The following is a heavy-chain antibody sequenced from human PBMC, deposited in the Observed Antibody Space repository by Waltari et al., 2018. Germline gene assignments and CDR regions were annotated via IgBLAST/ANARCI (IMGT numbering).Heavy chain of an antibody. D-gene: IGHD3-22*01. V-gene: IGHV1-69*02. CDR1: GGTFSSYT. CDR2: IIPILGIA. Sequence: QVQLVQSGAEVKKPGSSVKVSCKASGGTFSSYTISWVRQAPGQGLEWMGRIIPILGIANYAQKFQGRVTITADKSTSTAYMELSSLRSEDTAVYYCARRVNYYDSSGYDYWGQGTLVIVSS. CDR3: ARRVNYYDSSGYDY. J-gene: IGHJ4*02.